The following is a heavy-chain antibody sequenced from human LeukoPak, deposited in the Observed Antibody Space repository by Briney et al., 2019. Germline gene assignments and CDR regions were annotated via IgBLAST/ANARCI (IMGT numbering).Heavy chain of an antibody. CDR2: INHSGST. V-gene: IGHV4-34*01. CDR1: GGSFSGYY. J-gene: IGHJ4*02. D-gene: IGHD3-10*01. CDR3: ASGRFGELGNHDY. Sequence: ASETLSLTCAVYGGSFSGYYWSWIRQPPGKGLEWIGEINHSGSTNYNPSLKSRVTISVDTSKNQFSLKLSSVTAADTAVYYCASGRFGELGNHDYWGQGTLVTVSS.